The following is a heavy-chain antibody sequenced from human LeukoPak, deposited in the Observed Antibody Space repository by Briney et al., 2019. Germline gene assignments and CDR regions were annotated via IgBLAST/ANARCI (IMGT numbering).Heavy chain of an antibody. CDR1: GGTFSSYA. D-gene: IGHD3-22*01. V-gene: IGHV1-69*04. CDR3: ARVGNYYDSSGVFDY. J-gene: IGHJ4*02. CDR2: IIPILGIA. Sequence: SVKVSCKASGGTFSSYAISWVRQAPGQGLEWMGRIIPILGIANYAQKLQGRVTMTTDTSTSTAYMELSSLRSEDTAVYYCARVGNYYDSSGVFDYWGQGTLVTVSS.